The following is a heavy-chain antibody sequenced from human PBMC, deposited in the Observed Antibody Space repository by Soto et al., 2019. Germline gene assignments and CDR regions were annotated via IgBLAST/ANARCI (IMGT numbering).Heavy chain of an antibody. Sequence: QVHLVQSGVEVKTPGASVKVSCQASGYTFFTYDISWVRQAPGQGLAWMGWISTYSGDTKYAQKFQGRVTMTADTSTTTTYLELRSLRSDDTAVYYCARHHGPTTSENWFDPWGQGTQVTVSS. CDR2: ISTYSGDT. CDR1: GYTFFTYD. V-gene: IGHV1-18*01. CDR3: ARHHGPTTSENWFDP. J-gene: IGHJ5*02. D-gene: IGHD5-12*01.